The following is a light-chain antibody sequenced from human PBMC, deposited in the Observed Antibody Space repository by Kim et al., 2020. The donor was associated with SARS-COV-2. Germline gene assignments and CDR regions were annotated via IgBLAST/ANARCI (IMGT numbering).Light chain of an antibody. V-gene: IGKV1-27*01. CDR2: AAS. Sequence: DIQMTQSPSSLSASVGDRVTITCRASQDISNYLAWYQQKPGTVPRLLVYAASTLQSGVPSRFSGSGSGTDFTLTIASLQPEDVATYYCQQYNSAPRAFGQGTKVDIK. CDR1: QDISNY. CDR3: QQYNSAPRA. J-gene: IGKJ1*01.